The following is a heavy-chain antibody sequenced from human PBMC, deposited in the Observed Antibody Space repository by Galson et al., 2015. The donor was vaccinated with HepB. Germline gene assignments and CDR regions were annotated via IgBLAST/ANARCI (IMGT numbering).Heavy chain of an antibody. CDR2: IKSKTDGGTT. CDR3: TTASSVYGDPPLYYYYYGMDV. J-gene: IGHJ6*02. CDR1: GFTFSNAW. V-gene: IGHV3-15*01. D-gene: IGHD4-17*01. Sequence: SLRLSCAASGFTFSNAWMSWVRQAPGKGLEWVGRIKSKTDGGTTDYAAPVKGSFTISRDDSKNTLYLQMNSLKTEDTAVYYCTTASSVYGDPPLYYYYYGMDVWGQGTTVTVSS.